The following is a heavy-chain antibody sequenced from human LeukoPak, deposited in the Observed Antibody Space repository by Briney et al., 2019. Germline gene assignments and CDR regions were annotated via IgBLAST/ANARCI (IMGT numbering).Heavy chain of an antibody. Sequence: GGSLRLSCVASGFSFSDYWMHWVRQGPGKGLVWVSRISDDGTKATYADSVKGRFTISRDNAKNTVYLQMNSLRPDDTGVYYCARDKAGYCGGGSCPWGQGTLVTVSS. CDR3: ARDKAGYCGGGSCP. D-gene: IGHD2-15*01. CDR1: GFSFSDYW. V-gene: IGHV3-74*03. CDR2: ISDDGTKA. J-gene: IGHJ5*02.